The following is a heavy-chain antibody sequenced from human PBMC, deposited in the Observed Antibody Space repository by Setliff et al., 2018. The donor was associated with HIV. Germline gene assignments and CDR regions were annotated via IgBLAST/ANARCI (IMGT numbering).Heavy chain of an antibody. CDR1: GGTFTSYD. J-gene: IGHJ5*02. Sequence: ASVKVSCKASGGTFTSYDINWVRQATGQGLEWMGWMNPNSGNTGYAQKFQGRVTMTRNTSISTAYMELSSLRSEDTAVYYCARGRRPITMIVVVTLDPWGQGTLVTVSS. CDR3: ARGRRPITMIVVVTLDP. CDR2: MNPNSGNT. V-gene: IGHV1-8*02. D-gene: IGHD3-22*01.